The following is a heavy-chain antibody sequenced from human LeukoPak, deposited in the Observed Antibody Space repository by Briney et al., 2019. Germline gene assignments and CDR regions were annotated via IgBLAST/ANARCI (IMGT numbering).Heavy chain of an antibody. J-gene: IGHJ4*02. D-gene: IGHD3-16*02. CDR1: GGSISSYY. Sequence: SETLSLTCTVSGGSISSYYWSWIRQPPGKGLEWIGYIYYSGSTNYNPSLKSRVTISVDTSKNQFSLKLSSVTAADTAVYYCARGSARLGELSSNKFFDYWGQGTLVTVSS. CDR3: ARGSARLGELSSNKFFDY. V-gene: IGHV4-59*01. CDR2: IYYSGST.